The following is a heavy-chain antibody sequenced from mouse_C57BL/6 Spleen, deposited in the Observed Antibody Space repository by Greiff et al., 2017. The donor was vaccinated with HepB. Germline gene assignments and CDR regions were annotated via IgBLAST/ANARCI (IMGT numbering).Heavy chain of an antibody. D-gene: IGHD5-5*01. CDR3: ARRGLPRYFDV. CDR2: INPSTGGT. J-gene: IGHJ1*03. V-gene: IGHV1-42*01. Sequence: VQLKESGPELVKPGASVKISCKASGYSFTGYYMNWVKQSPEKSLEWIGEINPSTGGTTYNQKFKAKATLTVDKSSSTAYMQLKSLTSEDSAVYYCARRGLPRYFDVWGTGTTVTVSS. CDR1: GYSFTGYY.